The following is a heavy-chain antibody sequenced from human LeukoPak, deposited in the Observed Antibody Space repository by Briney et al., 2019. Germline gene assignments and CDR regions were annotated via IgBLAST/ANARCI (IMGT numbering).Heavy chain of an antibody. V-gene: IGHV3-21*01. CDR1: GFTFSSYS. CDR3: ARDRYRGYDQNWFDA. Sequence: GGSLRLSCAASGFTFSSYSMNWVRQAPGKGLEWVSSISSSSSYIYYADSVKGRFTTSRDNAKNSLYLQMNSLRAEDTAVYYCARDRYRGYDQNWFDAWGQGTLVTVSS. D-gene: IGHD5-12*01. CDR2: ISSSSSYI. J-gene: IGHJ5*02.